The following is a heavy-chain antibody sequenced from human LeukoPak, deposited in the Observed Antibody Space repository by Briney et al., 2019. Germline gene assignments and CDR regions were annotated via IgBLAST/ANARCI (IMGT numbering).Heavy chain of an antibody. CDR3: ARSGNSFDY. J-gene: IGHJ4*02. CDR2: MSYSGST. D-gene: IGHD3-10*01. V-gene: IGHV4-59*08. Sequence: PSETLSLTCTVSGGSISSYYWSWIRQPPGKGLEWIGSMSYSGSTNSNPSLKSRVTISVDTSKNQFSLKLSSVTAADTAVYYCARSGNSFDYWGQGTLVTVSS. CDR1: GGSISSYY.